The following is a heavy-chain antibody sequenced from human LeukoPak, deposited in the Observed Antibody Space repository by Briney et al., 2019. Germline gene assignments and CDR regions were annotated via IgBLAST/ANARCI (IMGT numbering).Heavy chain of an antibody. CDR1: GFTFSSYE. Sequence: GGSLRLSCAASGFTFSSYEMNWVRQAPGKGLEWVAVIWYDGSNKYYADSVKGRFTISRDNSKNTLYLQMNSLRAEDTAVYYCARSTRTVAATGAFDIWGQGTMVTVSS. D-gene: IGHD4-23*01. CDR3: ARSTRTVAATGAFDI. J-gene: IGHJ3*02. CDR2: IWYDGSNK. V-gene: IGHV3-33*08.